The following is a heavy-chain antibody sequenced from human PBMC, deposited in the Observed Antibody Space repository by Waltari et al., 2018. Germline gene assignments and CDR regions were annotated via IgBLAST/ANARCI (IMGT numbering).Heavy chain of an antibody. CDR1: GFTLSSYA. CDR3: VKEVWQQLVKMVGWFDP. D-gene: IGHD6-13*01. J-gene: IGHJ5*02. V-gene: IGHV3-23*01. Sequence: GGSLRLSCVASGFTLSSYAMSWARQVPGKGLEWVSASGSDGRTWYADSVKGRFTISRDNSKNTLYLQMNSLTVEDTAVYYCVKEVWQQLVKMVGWFDPWGQGTLVTVSS. CDR2: SGSDGRT.